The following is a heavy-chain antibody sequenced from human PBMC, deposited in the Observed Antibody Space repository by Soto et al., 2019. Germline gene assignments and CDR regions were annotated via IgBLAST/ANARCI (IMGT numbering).Heavy chain of an antibody. J-gene: IGHJ4*02. CDR3: ARRDGYNFDY. CDR1: GFTFSSYA. V-gene: IGHV3-64*01. CDR2: ISSNGGST. Sequence: GGSLRLSCAASGFTFSSYAMHWVRQAPGKGLEYVSAISSNGGSTYYANSVKGRFTISRDNSKNTLYLQMGSLRAEDMAVYYCARRDGYNFDYWGQGTLFTVSS. D-gene: IGHD5-12*01.